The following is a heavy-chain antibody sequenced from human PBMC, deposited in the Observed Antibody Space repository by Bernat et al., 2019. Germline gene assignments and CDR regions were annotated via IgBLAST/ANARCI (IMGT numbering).Heavy chain of an antibody. D-gene: IGHD5-18*01. J-gene: IGHJ6*02. V-gene: IGHV1-46*01. CDR2: INPSDGNT. CDR1: GYTFTNFY. Sequence: QVQLVQSGAEVKKPGASVKVSCKASGYTFTNFYIHWVRQAPGQGLEWMGVINPSDGNTRYAQKFQNSISMTRDTSTSSVYMKLNSLRSEDTTVYYCGGSLIQHFYYNGLDVWGQGTTVTVSS. CDR3: GGSLIQHFYYNGLDV.